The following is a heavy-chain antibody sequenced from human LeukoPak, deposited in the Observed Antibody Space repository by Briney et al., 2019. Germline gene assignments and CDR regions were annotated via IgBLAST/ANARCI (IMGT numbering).Heavy chain of an antibody. J-gene: IGHJ3*02. CDR3: ARRTYDDAFDI. CDR2: IFYTGST. Sequence: SETLSLTCTVSGGSISSSSYYWGWIRQPPGKGLEWIGSIFYTGSTYYNPSLKSRVTISVDTSKNQFSLKLSSVTAADTAVYYCARRTYDDAFDIWXQGXMVXXSS. CDR1: GGSISSSSYY. D-gene: IGHD3-22*01. V-gene: IGHV4-39*01.